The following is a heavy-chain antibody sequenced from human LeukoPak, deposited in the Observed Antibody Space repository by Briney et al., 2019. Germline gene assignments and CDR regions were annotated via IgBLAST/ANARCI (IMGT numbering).Heavy chain of an antibody. Sequence: PSETLSLTCSVSNYSLKRGYYWGWIRQPPGKGLEWCGYVYYTGNTYYNLSLKSRVTISVDTSKNQFSLKLSSVTAADTAVYYCARENFYHYGMDVWGQGTTVTVSS. J-gene: IGHJ6*02. CDR1: NYSLKRGYY. CDR2: VYYTGNT. CDR3: ARENFYHYGMDV. V-gene: IGHV4-38-2*02.